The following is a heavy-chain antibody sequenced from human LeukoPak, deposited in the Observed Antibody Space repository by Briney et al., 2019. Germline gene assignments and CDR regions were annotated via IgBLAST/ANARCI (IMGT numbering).Heavy chain of an antibody. CDR3: ARRRGYSYGVDY. CDR2: ISSSAGTI. D-gene: IGHD5-18*01. J-gene: IGHJ4*02. Sequence: PGGSLRLSCAASGFTFSDAWMSWVRQAPGKGLEWVSYISSSAGTIYYAASVKGRFTISRDNAKNSLYLQMNSLRAEDTAVYYCARRRGYSYGVDYWGQGTLVTVSS. CDR1: GFTFSDAW. V-gene: IGHV3-11*04.